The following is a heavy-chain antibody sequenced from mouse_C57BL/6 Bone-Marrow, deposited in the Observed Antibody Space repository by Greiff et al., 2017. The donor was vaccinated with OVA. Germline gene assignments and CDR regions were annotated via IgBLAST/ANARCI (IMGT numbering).Heavy chain of an antibody. CDR2: IDPENGDT. CDR1: GFNINDDY. Sequence: VHVKQSGAELVRPGASVKLSCTASGFNINDDYMHWVKQRPEQGLEWIGWIDPENGDTEYASKFQGKATITADTSSNTAYLQLSSLTSEDTAVYYCTTMGVDYWGQGTTLTVSS. J-gene: IGHJ2*01. CDR3: TTMGVDY. V-gene: IGHV14-4*01.